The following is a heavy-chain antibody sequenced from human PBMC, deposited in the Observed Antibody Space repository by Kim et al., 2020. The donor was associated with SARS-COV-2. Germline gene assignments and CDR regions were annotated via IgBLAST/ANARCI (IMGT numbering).Heavy chain of an antibody. J-gene: IGHJ4*02. CDR2: ISNKRSYT. Sequence: GGSLRLSCAASGFIFSDYYMNWIRQAPGKGLEWISFISNKRSYTNYAASVRGRFTISRDAAKNSVFLQMDSLRVDDTAVYYCARGGALPSAASDFWGQGT. CDR1: GFIFSDYY. V-gene: IGHV3-11*06. D-gene: IGHD2-2*01. CDR3: ARGGALPSAASDF.